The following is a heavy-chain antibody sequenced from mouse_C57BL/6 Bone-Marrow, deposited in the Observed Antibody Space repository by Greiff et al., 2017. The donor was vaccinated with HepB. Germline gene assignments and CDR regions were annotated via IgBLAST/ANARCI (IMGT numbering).Heavy chain of an antibody. D-gene: IGHD1-1*01. CDR3: ARGEEAITTVVATDYAMDY. CDR2: IYPSDSET. Sequence: QVQLQQPGAELVRPGSSVKLSCKASGYTFTSYWMDWVKQRPGQGLEWIGNIYPSDSETHYNQKFKDKATLTVDKSSSTAYMQLSSLTSEDSAVYYCARGEEAITTVVATDYAMDYWGQGTSVTVSS. V-gene: IGHV1-61*01. J-gene: IGHJ4*01. CDR1: GYTFTSYW.